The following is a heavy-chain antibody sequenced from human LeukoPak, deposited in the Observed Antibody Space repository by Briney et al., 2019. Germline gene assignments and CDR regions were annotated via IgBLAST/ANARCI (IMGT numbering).Heavy chain of an antibody. CDR2: IYYSGST. D-gene: IGHD3-10*01. Sequence: PSETLSLTCTVSGGSISSYYWSWIRQPPGKGLEWIGYIYYSGSTNYNPSLKSRVTISVDTSKNQFSLKLSSVTAADTAVYYCARDPGYYGSGSYGDYWGQGTLVTVSS. CDR3: ARDPGYYGSGSYGDY. CDR1: GGSISSYY. V-gene: IGHV4-59*12. J-gene: IGHJ4*02.